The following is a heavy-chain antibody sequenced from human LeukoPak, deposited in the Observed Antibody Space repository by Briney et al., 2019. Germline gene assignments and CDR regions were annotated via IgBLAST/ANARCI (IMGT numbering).Heavy chain of an antibody. V-gene: IGHV4-61*09. CDR1: GGSINSGSFY. CDR3: ARCTSTSYYNLDY. CDR2: VYTTGTT. Sequence: SETLSLTCTVSGGSINSGSFYWNWIRQSAGKGLEWIGHVYTTGTTNCNPSLRSRVTISLDTSKNQFSLNLNSVTAADTAVYYCARCTSTSYYNLDYWGQGTLVTVS. D-gene: IGHD2-2*02. J-gene: IGHJ4*02.